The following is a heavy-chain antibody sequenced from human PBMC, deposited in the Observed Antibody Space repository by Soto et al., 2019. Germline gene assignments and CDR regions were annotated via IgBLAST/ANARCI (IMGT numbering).Heavy chain of an antibody. D-gene: IGHD3-3*01. J-gene: IGHJ6*02. Sequence: TLSLTCTVSGGSISSGGYYWSWIRQHPGTGLEWIGYIYYSGSTYYNPSLKSRVTISVDTSKNQFSLKLSSVTAADTAVYYCARDRLRFLEWLSPVGMDVWGQGTTVTVSS. CDR3: ARDRLRFLEWLSPVGMDV. CDR1: GGSISSGGYY. V-gene: IGHV4-31*03. CDR2: IYYSGST.